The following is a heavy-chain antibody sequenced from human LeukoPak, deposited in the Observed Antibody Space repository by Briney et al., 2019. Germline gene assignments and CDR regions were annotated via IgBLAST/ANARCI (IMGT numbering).Heavy chain of an antibody. Sequence: ASVKVSCKASGYTFTSYDISWVRQAPGQGLEWMGWISAYNGNTNYAQKLQGRVTMTTDTSTSTAYMELRSLRSDDTAVYYRARDTTVVRGVPHYLHYWGKGTLLTVPS. V-gene: IGHV1-18*01. CDR2: ISAYNGNT. CDR1: GYTFTSYD. J-gene: IGHJ4*02. CDR3: ARDTTVVRGVPHYLHY. D-gene: IGHD3-10*01.